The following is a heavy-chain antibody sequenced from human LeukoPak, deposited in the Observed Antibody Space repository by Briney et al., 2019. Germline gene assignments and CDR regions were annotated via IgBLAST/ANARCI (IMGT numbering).Heavy chain of an antibody. CDR3: ARDAGGDFDY. Sequence: SETLSLTCTVSGSISGYYWSWIRQPPGKGLEWIGYIYTSGSTNYNPSLESRVTISVDTSKNQFSLKLSSVTAADTAFYYCARDAGGDFDYWGQGTLVTVSS. CDR2: IYTSGST. CDR1: GSISGYY. J-gene: IGHJ4*02. D-gene: IGHD2-21*01. V-gene: IGHV4-4*09.